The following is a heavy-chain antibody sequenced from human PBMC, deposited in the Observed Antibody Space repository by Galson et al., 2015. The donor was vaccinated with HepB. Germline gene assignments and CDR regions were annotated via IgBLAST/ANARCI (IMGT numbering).Heavy chain of an antibody. CDR3: ARDRTDGSGGGGKYYYYYYYMDV. Sequence: SVKVSCKASGYTFTSYYMHWVRQAPGQGLEWMGIINPSGGSTSYAQKFQGRVTMTRDTSTSTVYMELSSLRSEDTAVYYCARDRTDGSGGGGKYYYYYYYMDVWGKGTTVTVSS. J-gene: IGHJ6*03. CDR1: GYTFTSYY. V-gene: IGHV1-46*03. D-gene: IGHD3-10*01. CDR2: INPSGGST.